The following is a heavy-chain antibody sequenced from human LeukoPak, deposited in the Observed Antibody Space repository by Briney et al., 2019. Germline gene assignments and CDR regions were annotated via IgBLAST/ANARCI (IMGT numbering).Heavy chain of an antibody. D-gene: IGHD4-17*01. V-gene: IGHV4-59*08. CDR3: ARHIADGDYVFDF. CDR2: IYYSRST. J-gene: IGHJ4*02. Sequence: SETLSLTCSVSGDSINNYYWSWIRQPPRKALEWIVYIYYSRSTNYNPSLKGRVTMSVYTTKNQVSLKMSSVTAADTAVYYCARHIADGDYVFDFWGQGTLVTVSS. CDR1: GDSINNYY.